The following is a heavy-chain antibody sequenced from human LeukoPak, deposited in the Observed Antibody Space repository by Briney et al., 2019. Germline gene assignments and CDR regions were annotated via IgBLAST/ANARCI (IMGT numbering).Heavy chain of an antibody. CDR3: ARDPVRYFGWLSPNNWFDP. CDR1: GYTFTSYA. V-gene: IGHV7-4-1*02. CDR2: INTNTGNP. J-gene: IGHJ5*02. D-gene: IGHD3-9*01. Sequence: ASVKVSCKASGYTFTSYAMNWVRQAPGQGLEWMGWINTNTGNPTYAQGFTGRFVFSLDTSVSTAYLQISSLKAEDTAVYYCARDPVRYFGWLSPNNWFDPWGQGTLVTVSS.